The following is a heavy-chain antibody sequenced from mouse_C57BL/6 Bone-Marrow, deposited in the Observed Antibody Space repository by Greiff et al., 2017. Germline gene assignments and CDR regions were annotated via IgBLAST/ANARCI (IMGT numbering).Heavy chain of an antibody. D-gene: IGHD4-1*01. J-gene: IGHJ3*01. CDR2: INPGSGGT. V-gene: IGHV1-54*01. CDR3: ARSKNWDSWFAY. Sequence: QVQLKQSGAELVRPGTSVKVSCKASGYAFTNYLIEWVKQRPGQGLEWIGVINPGSGGTNYHEKFKGKETLTADKSSSTAYMQLSSLTSEDSAVYFCARSKNWDSWFAYWGQGTLVTVSA. CDR1: GYAFTNYL.